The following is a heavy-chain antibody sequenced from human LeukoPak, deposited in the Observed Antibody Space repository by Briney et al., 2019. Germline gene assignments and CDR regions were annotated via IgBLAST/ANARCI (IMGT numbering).Heavy chain of an antibody. V-gene: IGHV1-3*01. CDR2: INAGNSNT. CDR1: GYTFTSYA. J-gene: IGHJ5*02. D-gene: IGHD6-13*01. Sequence: GASVKVSCKASGYTFTSYAIHWVRQAPGQRLEWMGWINAGNSNTKYSQKFQGRVTITRDTSASTAYMELSSLRSEDTAVYYCARVDFSSSWYGGIGFDPWGQGTLVTVSS. CDR3: ARVDFSSSWYGGIGFDP.